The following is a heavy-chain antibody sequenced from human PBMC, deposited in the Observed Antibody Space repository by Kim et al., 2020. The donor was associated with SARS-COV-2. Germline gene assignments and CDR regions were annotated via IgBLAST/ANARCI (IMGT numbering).Heavy chain of an antibody. J-gene: IGHJ5*02. CDR2: IYSGGSST. D-gene: IGHD2-15*01. Sequence: GGSLRLSCAASGFTFSSYAMSWVRQAPGKGLEWVSVIYSGGSSTYYADSVRGRFTISRDNSKNTLYLQMNSLRAEDTAVYYCAKSPRGAAGRWWWFDPWGQGTLVTVSS. V-gene: IGHV3-23*03. CDR1: GFTFSSYA. CDR3: AKSPRGAAGRWWWFDP.